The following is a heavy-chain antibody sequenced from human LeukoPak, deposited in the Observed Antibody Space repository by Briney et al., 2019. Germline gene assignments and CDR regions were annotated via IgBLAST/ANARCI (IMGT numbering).Heavy chain of an antibody. D-gene: IGHD4-17*01. Sequence: ASVTVPCKASGYTFTSYYMHWVRQAPGQGLEWMGIINPSGGSTSYAQKFQGRVTMTRDTSTSTVYMELSSLRSEDTAVYYCARGVAVTTRLGYFDYWGQGTLVTVSS. CDR3: ARGVAVTTRLGYFDY. CDR2: INPSGGST. CDR1: GYTFTSYY. V-gene: IGHV1-46*01. J-gene: IGHJ4*02.